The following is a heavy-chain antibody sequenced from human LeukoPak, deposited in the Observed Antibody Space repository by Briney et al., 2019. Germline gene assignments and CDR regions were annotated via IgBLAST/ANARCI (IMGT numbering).Heavy chain of an antibody. Sequence: QPGRSLRLSCAASGFTFSSYGRHWVRQAPGKGLELVAGIWYDGSNKYYADSVKDRFTISRDNSRNTRYLQMNSLRPEGTALYYCARSRVGYCSSTPCLGFFQHWGQGHLVTVSS. V-gene: IGHV3-33*01. CDR2: IWYDGSNK. D-gene: IGHD2-2*01. J-gene: IGHJ1*01. CDR3: ARSRVGYCSSTPCLGFFQH. CDR1: GFTFSSYG.